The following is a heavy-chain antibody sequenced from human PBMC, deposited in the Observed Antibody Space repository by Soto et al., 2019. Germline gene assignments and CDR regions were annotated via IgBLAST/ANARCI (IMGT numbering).Heavy chain of an antibody. CDR2: IKQDGSEK. CDR1: GFTFSSYW. D-gene: IGHD1-7*01. V-gene: IGHV3-7*01. Sequence: GGSLRLSCAASGFTFSSYWMSWVRQAPGKGLEWVANIKQDGSEKYYVDSVKGRFTISRDNAKNSLYLQMNSLRAEDTAVYYCARGGGGTYYYFDYWGQGTLVTVSS. CDR3: ARGGGGTYYYFDY. J-gene: IGHJ4*02.